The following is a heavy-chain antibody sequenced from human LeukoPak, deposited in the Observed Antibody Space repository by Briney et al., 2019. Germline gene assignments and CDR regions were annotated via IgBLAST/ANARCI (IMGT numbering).Heavy chain of an antibody. D-gene: IGHD6-19*01. V-gene: IGHV3-23*01. Sequence: GGSLRLSCAASGFTVSSNYMSWVRQAPGKGLEWVSGISGSGGSTFYADSVKSRFTISRDNSENTVYLQMNSLRADDTAVYYCAKTTAGYSSGRYPGWPVDYWGQGTLVTVSS. CDR2: ISGSGGST. CDR1: GFTVSSNY. J-gene: IGHJ4*02. CDR3: AKTTAGYSSGRYPGWPVDY.